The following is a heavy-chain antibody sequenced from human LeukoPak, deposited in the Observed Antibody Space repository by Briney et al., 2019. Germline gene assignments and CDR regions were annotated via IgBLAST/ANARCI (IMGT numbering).Heavy chain of an antibody. J-gene: IGHJ4*02. D-gene: IGHD4-17*01. CDR2: IYYSGST. Sequence: PSETLSLTCTVSGGSVSSGGYYWSWIRQHPGQGLEWIGYIYYSGSTYYNPSLQSRVTISVDTSKNQFSLKLSSVTAADTAVYYSARSAQTVTTFPLDYWGQGTLVTVSS. V-gene: IGHV4-31*03. CDR3: ARSAQTVTTFPLDY. CDR1: GGSVSSGGYY.